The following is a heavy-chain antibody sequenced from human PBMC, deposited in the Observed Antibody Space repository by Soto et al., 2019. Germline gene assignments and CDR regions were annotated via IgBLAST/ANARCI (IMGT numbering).Heavy chain of an antibody. CDR1: GFTFSSYW. V-gene: IGHV3-74*01. CDR2: IKGDETNT. CDR3: ARGIRNYYGTDV. Sequence: GGSLRLSCAASGFTFSSYWMHWVRQGPGKGLVWVSRIKGDETNTNYADSVRGRFTISRDNAKNTVYLQMNSLRDEDTGVYYCARGIRNYYGTDVWGQGTTVTVSS. D-gene: IGHD5-18*01. J-gene: IGHJ6*02.